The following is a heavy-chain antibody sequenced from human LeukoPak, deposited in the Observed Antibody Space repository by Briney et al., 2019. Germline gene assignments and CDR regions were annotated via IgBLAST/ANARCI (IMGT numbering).Heavy chain of an antibody. CDR2: INHSGST. J-gene: IGHJ4*02. CDR3: ARKNGLDY. V-gene: IGHV4-34*01. Sequence: SETLSLTCAVYGGSFSGYYWSWIRQPPGKGLEWIGEINHSGSTNYNPSLKSRVTISVDTSKNQFSLKVSSVTAEDTAVYYCARKNGLDYWGQGTLVTVSS. CDR1: GGSFSGYY.